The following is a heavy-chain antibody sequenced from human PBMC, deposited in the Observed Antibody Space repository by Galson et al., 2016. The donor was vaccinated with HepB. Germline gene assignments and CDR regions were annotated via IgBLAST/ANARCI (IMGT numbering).Heavy chain of an antibody. Sequence: ETLSLTCTVSGGSISSYYWSWIRQPPGKGLEWIGYIYDSGHTNYNPSLKSRVTISVDTSKNQFSLKLSSVNAADTAVYYCARAPRGGATITFDYWGQGTLVTVSS. CDR2: IYDSGHT. J-gene: IGHJ4*02. CDR1: GGSISSYY. V-gene: IGHV4-59*01. CDR3: ARAPRGGATITFDY. D-gene: IGHD5-12*01.